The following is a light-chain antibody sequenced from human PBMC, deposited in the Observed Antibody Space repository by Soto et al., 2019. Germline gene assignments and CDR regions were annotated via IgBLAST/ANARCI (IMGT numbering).Light chain of an antibody. Sequence: IQMNQSHSTLSESVGDGVTLTSRASQSISSWLAWYQQKPGKAPKILIDDASSLESGVPSRFSGSGSGTEFTLAISNLQPDDFATYYCHQTYSGRSFGPGTKVDI. CDR2: DAS. V-gene: IGKV1-5*01. J-gene: IGKJ1*01. CDR1: QSISSW. CDR3: HQTYSGRS.